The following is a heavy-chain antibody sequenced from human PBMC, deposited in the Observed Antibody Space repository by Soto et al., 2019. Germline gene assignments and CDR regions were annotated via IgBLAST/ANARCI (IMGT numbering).Heavy chain of an antibody. CDR1: GFTFSDYY. CDR3: AKGFIRDCGGDCTVDT. Sequence: PGGSLRLSCAASGFTFSDYYMSWIRQAPGKGLEWVSYISSSSSYTNYADSVKGRFTISRDNAKNSLYLQMNSLRAEDTAVYYCAKGFIRDCGGDCTVDTWGQGTLVTVSS. D-gene: IGHD2-21*02. CDR2: ISSSSSYT. V-gene: IGHV3-11*05. J-gene: IGHJ5*02.